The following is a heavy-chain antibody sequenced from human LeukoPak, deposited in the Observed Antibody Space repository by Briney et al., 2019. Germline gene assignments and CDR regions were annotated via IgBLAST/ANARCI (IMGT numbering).Heavy chain of an antibody. CDR1: GGSISSYY. J-gene: IGHJ5*02. D-gene: IGHD2/OR15-2a*01. CDR2: IYATGST. V-gene: IGHV4-4*09. Sequence: SETLSLTCTVSGGSISSYYWSWIRQPPGKGLEWIGYIYATGSTNYNPSLKSRVTISVDTSKNQFSLNLRSVTAADTAVYDCGRPGFVTRPPGPWGPGNLVTGSS. CDR3: GRPGFVTRPPGP.